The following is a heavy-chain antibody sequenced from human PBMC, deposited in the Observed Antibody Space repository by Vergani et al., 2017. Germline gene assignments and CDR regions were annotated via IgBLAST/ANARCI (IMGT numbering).Heavy chain of an antibody. CDR2: INAGNGNT. Sequence: QVQLVQSGAEVKKPGASVKVSCKASGYTFTSYAMHWVRQAPGQRLEWMGWINAGNGNTKYSQKFQGRVTITRDTSASTAYMELSSLRSEDTAVYYCARGGITGPQFDYWGQGTLVTDSS. CDR1: GYTFTSYA. CDR3: ARGGITGPQFDY. J-gene: IGHJ4*02. D-gene: IGHD1-20*01. V-gene: IGHV1-3*01.